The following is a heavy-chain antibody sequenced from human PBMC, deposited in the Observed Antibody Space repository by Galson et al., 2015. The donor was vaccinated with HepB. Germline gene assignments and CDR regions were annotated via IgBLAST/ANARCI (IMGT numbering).Heavy chain of an antibody. V-gene: IGHV3-30*18. CDR2: ISYDGGNK. D-gene: IGHD7-27*01. J-gene: IGHJ2*01. Sequence: SLRLSCAASGFTFSRYGMHWVRQAPGKGLEWVAVISYDGGNKYYADSVKGRFTISRDNSKNTLYLQMNSLRAEDTALYYCAKDRQSTGEWYFDLWGRGTLVAVSS. CDR3: AKDRQSTGEWYFDL. CDR1: GFTFSRYG.